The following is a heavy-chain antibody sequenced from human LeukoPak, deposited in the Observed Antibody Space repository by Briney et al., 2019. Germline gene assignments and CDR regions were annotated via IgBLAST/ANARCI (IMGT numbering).Heavy chain of an antibody. CDR1: GYTFTSCG. J-gene: IGHJ6*02. D-gene: IGHD2-15*01. Sequence: ASVKVSCKASGYTFTSCGISWVRQAPGQGLEWMGWISAYNGNTNYAQKPQGRVTMTTDTSTSTAYMELRSLRSDDTAVYYCARDRKIVVVVAAMNYYYYYGMDVWGQGTTVTVSS. CDR2: ISAYNGNT. CDR3: ARDRKIVVVVAAMNYYYYYGMDV. V-gene: IGHV1-18*01.